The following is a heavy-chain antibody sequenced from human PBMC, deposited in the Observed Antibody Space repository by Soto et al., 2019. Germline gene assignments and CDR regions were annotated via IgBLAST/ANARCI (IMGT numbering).Heavy chain of an antibody. CDR3: ARDIEEPPYYYGMDV. V-gene: IGHV3-23*01. CDR2: IRDSGSNT. Sequence: GGSLRLSCAASGFTFSSYAMSWVRQAPGKGLEWVAAIRDSGSNTYYADSVKGRFTISRDNSKNTLYLQMNSLRAEDTAVYYCARDIEEPPYYYGMDVWGQGTTVTVSS. J-gene: IGHJ6*02. CDR1: GFTFSSYA.